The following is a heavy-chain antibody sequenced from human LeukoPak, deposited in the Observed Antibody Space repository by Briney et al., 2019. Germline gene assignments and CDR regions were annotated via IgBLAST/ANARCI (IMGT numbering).Heavy chain of an antibody. CDR2: INHSGST. V-gene: IGHV4-34*01. Sequence: RPSETLSLTCAVYCGSFSGYYWSSIRQPQGKGLEWIGEINHSGSTNYNPSLKSQVTISVDTSKNQFSLKLSAVTAADTAVYYCAREDIVVVPAASALGNWLDPWGQGTLVTVSS. CDR3: AREDIVVVPAASALGNWLDP. CDR1: CGSFSGYY. D-gene: IGHD2-2*01. J-gene: IGHJ5*02.